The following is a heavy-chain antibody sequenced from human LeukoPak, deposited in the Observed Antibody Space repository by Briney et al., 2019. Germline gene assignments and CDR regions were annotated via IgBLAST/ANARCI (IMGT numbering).Heavy chain of an antibody. D-gene: IGHD4-17*01. J-gene: IGHJ4*02. CDR3: ARLSSYGDFPDY. CDR2: IYGGSSA. Sequence: GALRLSCVASGFTVISNYMGWARQAPGKGLEWVSIIYGGSSASYADSVKGRFSISRDNSKNTLYLQMNSLRGDDTAVYYCARLSSYGDFPDYWGQGTLVTVSS. V-gene: IGHV3-66*01. CDR1: GFTVISNY.